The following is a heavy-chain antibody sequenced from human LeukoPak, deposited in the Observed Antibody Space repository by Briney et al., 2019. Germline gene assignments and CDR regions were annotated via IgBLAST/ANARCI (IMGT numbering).Heavy chain of an antibody. V-gene: IGHV3-20*04. J-gene: IGHJ2*01. CDR2: INWNGGST. CDR3: ARDPENVSGSYSHFDL. CDR1: GFTFDDYG. Sequence: PGGSLRLSCAASGFTFDDYGMSWVRQAPGKGLEWVSGINWNGGSTGYADSVKGRFTISRDNAKNSLYLQMNSLRAEDTALYYCARDPENVSGSYSHFDLWGRGTLVTVSS. D-gene: IGHD1-26*01.